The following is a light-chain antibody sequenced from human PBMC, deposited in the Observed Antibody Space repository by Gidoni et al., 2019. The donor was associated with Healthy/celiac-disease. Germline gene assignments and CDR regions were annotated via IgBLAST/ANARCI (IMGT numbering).Light chain of an antibody. CDR3: QQYYSYPLFP. V-gene: IGKV1-8*01. Sequence: AIRMTQSPSSFGASTGDRVTITWRASQGISSYLAWYPQKPGKAPKLLIYAASTLQSGVPSRFSGSGSGTDFTLTISCLQSEDFATYYCQQYYSYPLFPFGPGTKVDIK. CDR1: QGISSY. CDR2: AAS. J-gene: IGKJ3*01.